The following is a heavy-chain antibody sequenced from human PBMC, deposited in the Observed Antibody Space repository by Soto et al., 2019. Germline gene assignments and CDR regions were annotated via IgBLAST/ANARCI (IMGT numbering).Heavy chain of an antibody. CDR1: GFSFSIYW. J-gene: IGHJ4*02. CDR2: VKHDGSGK. V-gene: IGHV3-7*01. D-gene: IGHD2-2*01. CDR3: ATLERYCSSTSCFNFDF. Sequence: GGSLRLSCEASGFSFSIYWMTWVRQAPGKGLEWVANVKHDGSGKYYVDSVKGRFTISRDNAKNSLYLQMNSLRVEDTGVYYCATLERYCSSTSCFNFDFWGQGTLVTVSS.